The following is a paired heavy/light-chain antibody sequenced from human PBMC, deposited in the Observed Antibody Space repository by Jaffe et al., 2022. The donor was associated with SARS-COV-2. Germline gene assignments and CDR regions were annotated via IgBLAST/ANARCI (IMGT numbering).Light chain of an antibody. Sequence: DIQMTQSPSSLSASVGDRVTITCRASQSISSYLNWYQQKPGKAPKLLIYAASSLQSGVPSRFSGSGSGTDFTLTISSLQPEDFATYYCQQSYSTPRVTFGPGTKVDIK. CDR1: QSISSY. CDR2: AAS. V-gene: IGKV1-39*01. CDR3: QQSYSTPRVT. J-gene: IGKJ3*01.
Heavy chain of an antibody. V-gene: IGHV3-9*01. CDR2: ISWNSGSI. Sequence: EVQLVESGGGLVQPGRSLRLSCAASGFTFDDYAMHWVRQAPGKGLEWVSGISWNSGSIGYADSVKGRFTISRDNAKNSLYLQMNSLRAEDTALYYCAKDNKLWFGEELGIGFDYWGQGTLVTVSS. CDR3: AKDNKLWFGEELGIGFDY. J-gene: IGHJ4*02. D-gene: IGHD3-10*01. CDR1: GFTFDDYA.